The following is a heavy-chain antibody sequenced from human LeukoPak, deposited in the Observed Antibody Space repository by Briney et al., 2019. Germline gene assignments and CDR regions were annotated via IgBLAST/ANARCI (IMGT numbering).Heavy chain of an antibody. V-gene: IGHV3-23*01. CDR1: GFTFSDYY. J-gene: IGHJ4*02. CDR3: AKVGNIVATTGGEFDY. D-gene: IGHD5-12*01. Sequence: PGGSLRLSCAASGFTFSDYYMSWIRQAPGKGLEWVSAISGSGGSTYYADSVKGRFTISRDNSKNTLYLQMNSLRAEDTAVYYCAKVGNIVATTGGEFDYWGQGTLVTVSS. CDR2: ISGSGGST.